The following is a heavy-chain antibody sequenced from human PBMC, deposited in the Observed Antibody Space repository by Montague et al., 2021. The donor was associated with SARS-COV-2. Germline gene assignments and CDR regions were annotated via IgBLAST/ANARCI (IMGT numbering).Heavy chain of an antibody. D-gene: IGHD6-19*01. J-gene: IGHJ3*02. CDR1: GGSISSSSYY. V-gene: IGHV4-39*01. CDR3: ARQENSSGWFKPDAFDI. Sequence: SETLSLTCTVSGGSISSSSYYWGWTRQPPGKGLEWIGSIYYSGSTYYNPSLKSRVTISVDTSKNQFSLKLSSVTAADTAVYYCARQENSSGWFKPDAFDIWGQGTMATVSS. CDR2: IYYSGST.